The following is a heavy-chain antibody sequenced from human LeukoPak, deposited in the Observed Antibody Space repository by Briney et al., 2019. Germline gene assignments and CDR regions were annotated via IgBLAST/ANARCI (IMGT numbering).Heavy chain of an antibody. D-gene: IGHD2-2*01. J-gene: IGHJ3*02. V-gene: IGHV4-30-2*01. Sequence: SQTLSPTCTVSGGSISSGGYYRSWIRQTPGKGLEWIGYIYHSGSTYYNPSLKSRVTISVDRSKNQFSLKLSSVTAADTAVYYCARDRSLRSKGAFDIWGQGTMVTVSS. CDR2: IYHSGST. CDR3: ARDRSLRSKGAFDI. CDR1: GGSISSGGYY.